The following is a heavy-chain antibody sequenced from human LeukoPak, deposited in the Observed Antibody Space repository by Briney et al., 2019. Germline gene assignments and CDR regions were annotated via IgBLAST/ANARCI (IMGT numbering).Heavy chain of an antibody. D-gene: IGHD5-12*01. V-gene: IGHV4-59*01. J-gene: IGHJ4*02. CDR2: IYYSGST. CDR1: GGSISSYY. CDR3: ARGGSGYDYAFDY. Sequence: SETLSLTCTVAGGSISSYYWSWIRQPPGKGLEWIGYIYYSGSTNYNPSLKSRVTISVDTSKNQFSLKLSSVHAADTAVYYCARGGSGYDYAFDYWGQGTLVTVSS.